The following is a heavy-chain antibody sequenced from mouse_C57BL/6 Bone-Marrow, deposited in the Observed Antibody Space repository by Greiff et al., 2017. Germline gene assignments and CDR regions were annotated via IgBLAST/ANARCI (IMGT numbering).Heavy chain of an antibody. CDR2: IRLKSDNYAT. V-gene: IGHV6-3*01. CDR3: KFLLLRSFFDY. Sequence: EVKVEESGGGLVQPGGSMKLSCVASGFTFSNYWMNWVRQSPEKGLEWVAQIRLKSDNYATHYAESVKGRFTISRDDSKSSVYLQMNNLRAEDTGIYYCKFLLLRSFFDYWGQGTTLTVSS. CDR1: GFTFSNYW. D-gene: IGHD1-1*01. J-gene: IGHJ2*01.